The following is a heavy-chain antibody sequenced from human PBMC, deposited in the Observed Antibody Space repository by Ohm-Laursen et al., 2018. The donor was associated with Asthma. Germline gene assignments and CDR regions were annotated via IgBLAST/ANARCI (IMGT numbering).Heavy chain of an antibody. CDR2: ISSSSSYT. CDR1: GFTFSDYY. V-gene: IGHV3-11*06. J-gene: IGHJ4*02. CDR3: ARDVDGYNYFDY. Sequence: GSLRLSCTASGFTFSDYYMSWIRQAPGKGLEWVSYISSSSSYTNYADSVKGRFTISRDNAKNSLYLQMNSLRAEDTAVYYCARDVDGYNYFDYWGQGTLVTVSS. D-gene: IGHD5-24*01.